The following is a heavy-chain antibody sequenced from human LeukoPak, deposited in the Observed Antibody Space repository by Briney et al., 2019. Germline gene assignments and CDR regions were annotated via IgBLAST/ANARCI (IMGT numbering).Heavy chain of an antibody. V-gene: IGHV3-53*01. J-gene: IGHJ4*02. CDR1: GFTFSSHA. D-gene: IGHD3-22*01. CDR2: IYSGGST. Sequence: GGSLRLSCAASGFTFSSHAMNWVRQAPGKGLEWVSVIYSGGSTYYADSVKGQFTISRDNSKNTLYLQMNSLRAEDTAVYYCARGRIYDSRSSVGYWGQGTLVTVSS. CDR3: ARGRIYDSRSSVGY.